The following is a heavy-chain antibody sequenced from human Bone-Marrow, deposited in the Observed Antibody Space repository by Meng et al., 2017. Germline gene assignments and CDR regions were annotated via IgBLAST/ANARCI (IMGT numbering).Heavy chain of an antibody. D-gene: IGHD4-11*01. CDR2: INHSGST. CDR3: ARGPTTMAHDFDY. J-gene: IGHJ4*02. V-gene: IGHV4-34*01. CDR1: GGSFSDYY. Sequence: VPRSLWGVTRLNPSEPLSLPCVVSGGSFSDYYWGWIRQPPGKGLEWIGEINHSGSTNYNPSLESRATISVDTSQNNLSLKLSSVTAADSAVYYCARGPTTMAHDFDYWGQGTLVTVSS.